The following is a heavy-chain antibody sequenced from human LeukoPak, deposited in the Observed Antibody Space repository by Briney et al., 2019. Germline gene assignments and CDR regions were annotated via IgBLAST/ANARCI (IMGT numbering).Heavy chain of an antibody. Sequence: GGSLRLSCAASGFTFTNAWMSWVRQAPGKGLEWVSSISSSGRYIYYADSVKGRFTISRDNAENSLFLQMNSLRAEDTAVYYCTRFVDHYDSSGYFRHYFDSWGQGTLVTVSS. V-gene: IGHV3-21*01. D-gene: IGHD3-22*01. CDR3: TRFVDHYDSSGYFRHYFDS. J-gene: IGHJ4*02. CDR2: ISSSGRYI. CDR1: GFTFTNAW.